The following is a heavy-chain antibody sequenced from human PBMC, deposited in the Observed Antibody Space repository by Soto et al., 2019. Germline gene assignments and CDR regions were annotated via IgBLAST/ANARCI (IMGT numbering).Heavy chain of an antibody. D-gene: IGHD1-1*01. CDR3: ARGGPGEERRGHYYYGMDV. Sequence: QVQLVQSGAEVKKPGASVKVSCKASGYTFTSYGISWVRQAPGQGLEWMGWISAYNGNTNYAQKLQGRVTMTTDTSTSTAYMGLRGRGSDDTAGYYWARGGPGEERRGHYYYGMDVWGQGTTVTVSS. CDR1: GYTFTSYG. V-gene: IGHV1-18*01. CDR2: ISAYNGNT. J-gene: IGHJ6*02.